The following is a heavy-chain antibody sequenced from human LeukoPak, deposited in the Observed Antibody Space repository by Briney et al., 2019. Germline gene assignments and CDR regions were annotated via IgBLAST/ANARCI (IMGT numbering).Heavy chain of an antibody. CDR1: GGTFSSYA. J-gene: IGHJ4*02. CDR3: ARDYYYDSSGYSPFDF. D-gene: IGHD3-22*01. Sequence: SVKVSCKVSGGTFSSYAINWVRQAPGQGLEWMGGIIPIFGTANYAQKFQGRVTITADTSTTTAYMELSSLRPDDTAVYYCARDYYYDSSGYSPFDFWGQGTLVTVSS. V-gene: IGHV1-69*06. CDR2: IIPIFGTA.